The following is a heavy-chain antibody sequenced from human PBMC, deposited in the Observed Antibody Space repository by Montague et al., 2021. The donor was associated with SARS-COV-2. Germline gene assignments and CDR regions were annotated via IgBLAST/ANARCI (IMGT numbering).Heavy chain of an antibody. CDR1: GGSISSSSYY. CDR3: ARDVGVPLAPPYSWFDP. V-gene: IGHV4-39*07. J-gene: IGHJ5*02. D-gene: IGHD2-2*01. CDR2: IYTSGST. Sequence: SETLSLTCTVSGGSISSSSYYWGWIRQPPGKGLEWVGRIYTSGSTNFNPSLKSRVTMSVDTSKNQFSLKLSSVTAADTAVYYCARDVGVPLAPPYSWFDPWGQGTLVTVSS.